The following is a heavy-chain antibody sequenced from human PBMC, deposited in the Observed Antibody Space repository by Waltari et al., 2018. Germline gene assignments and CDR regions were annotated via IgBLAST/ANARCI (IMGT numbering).Heavy chain of an antibody. V-gene: IGHV3-30-3*01. CDR3: ARDGRAARPPAYYYYMDV. J-gene: IGHJ6*03. Sequence: QVQLVESGGGVVQPGRSLRLSCAASGFTFSSYAMHWVRQAPGKGLEWVAVISYDGSNKYYADSVKGRFTISRDNSKNTLYLQMNSLRAEDTAVYYCARDGRAARPPAYYYYMDVWGKGTTVTISS. D-gene: IGHD6-6*01. CDR1: GFTFSSYA. CDR2: ISYDGSNK.